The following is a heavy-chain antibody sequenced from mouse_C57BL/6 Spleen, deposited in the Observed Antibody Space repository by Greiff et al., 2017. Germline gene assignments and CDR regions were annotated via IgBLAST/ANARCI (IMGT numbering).Heavy chain of an antibody. D-gene: IGHD2-4*01. V-gene: IGHV1-61*01. J-gene: IGHJ1*03. CDR1: GYTFTSYW. CDR2: IYPSDSET. CDR3: ARSGNYDGYWYFDV. Sequence: QVQLQQPGAELVRPGSSVKLSCKASGYTFTSYWMDWVKQRPGQGLEWIGNIYPSDSETHYNQKFKDKATLTVDKSSSTAYMQLSSLTSEDSAVYYCARSGNYDGYWYFDVWGTGTTVTVSS.